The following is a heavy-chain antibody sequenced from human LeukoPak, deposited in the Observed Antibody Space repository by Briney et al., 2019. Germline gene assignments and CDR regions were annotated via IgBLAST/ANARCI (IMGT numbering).Heavy chain of an antibody. V-gene: IGHV1-2*02. J-gene: IGHJ4*02. Sequence: ASVTVSCTASGYTFTIYAMHWVRQAPGQGLEWMGWINPNSGGTNYAQKFQGRVTMTRDTSISTAYMELSRLRSDDTAVYYCARDRYTGTTPVDYWGQGTLVTVSS. CDR2: INPNSGGT. CDR3: ARDRYTGTTPVDY. D-gene: IGHD3-16*02. CDR1: GYTFTIYA.